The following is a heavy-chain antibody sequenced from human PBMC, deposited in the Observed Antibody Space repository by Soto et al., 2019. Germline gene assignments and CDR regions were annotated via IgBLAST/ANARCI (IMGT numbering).Heavy chain of an antibody. CDR1: GYTFTSYD. Sequence: ASVKVSCTASGYTFTSYDINWVRHATGQGLEWMGIINPSGGSTSYAQKFQGRVTMTRDTSTSTVYMELSSLRSEDTAVYYCARDLLDWRSPGGNWFDPWGQGTLVTVSS. D-gene: IGHD3-3*01. CDR3: ARDLLDWRSPGGNWFDP. J-gene: IGHJ5*02. V-gene: IGHV1-46*03. CDR2: INPSGGST.